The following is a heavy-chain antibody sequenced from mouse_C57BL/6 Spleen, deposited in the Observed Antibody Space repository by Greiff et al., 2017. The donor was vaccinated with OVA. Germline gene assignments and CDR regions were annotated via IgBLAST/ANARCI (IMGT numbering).Heavy chain of an antibody. D-gene: IGHD1-1*01. CDR2: IYPRSGNT. Sequence: QVQLQQSGAELARPGASVKLSCKASGYTFTSYGISWVKQRTGQGLEWIGEIYPRSGNTYYNEKFKGKATLTADKSSSTAYKELRSLTSEDSAVYFCARSDYYGSSYDPPHWYFDVWGTGTTVTVSS. J-gene: IGHJ1*03. CDR1: GYTFTSYG. CDR3: ARSDYYGSSYDPPHWYFDV. V-gene: IGHV1-81*01.